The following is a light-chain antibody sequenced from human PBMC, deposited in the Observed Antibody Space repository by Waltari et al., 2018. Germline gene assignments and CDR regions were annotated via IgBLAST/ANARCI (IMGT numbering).Light chain of an antibody. J-gene: IGLJ3*02. CDR1: RANLRAGSD. V-gene: IGLV1-40*01. Sequence: QTVLTQPPSVAGAPGQRVTIPRTGSRANLRAGSDVHLYQQIPGIAPKLLIYGNVNRPSGVPDRFSGSKSDTSASLAITGLQAEDEADYYCQSYDGTLSAWVFGGGTKLTVL. CDR2: GNV. CDR3: QSYDGTLSAWV.